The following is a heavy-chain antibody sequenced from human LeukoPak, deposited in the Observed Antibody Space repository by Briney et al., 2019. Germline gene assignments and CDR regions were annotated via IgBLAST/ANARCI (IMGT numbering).Heavy chain of an antibody. CDR3: AKVPAGATNRALDY. D-gene: IGHD1-14*01. Sequence: GGSLRLSCAASGFTFSSYGMHRVRQAPGKGLEWVAFIRYDGSNKYYADSVKGRFTISRDNSKNTLYLQMNSLRAEDTAVYYCAKVPAGATNRALDYWGQGTLVTVSS. J-gene: IGHJ4*02. V-gene: IGHV3-30*02. CDR1: GFTFSSYG. CDR2: IRYDGSNK.